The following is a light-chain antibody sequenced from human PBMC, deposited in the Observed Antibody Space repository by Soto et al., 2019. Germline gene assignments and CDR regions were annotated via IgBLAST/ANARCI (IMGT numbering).Light chain of an antibody. CDR3: QQYNNWPQT. CDR1: QSVSSSY. J-gene: IGKJ2*01. CDR2: GAS. V-gene: IGKV3-15*01. Sequence: EMVMTQSPATLSVSPGERATLSCRASQSVSSSYLAWYQQKPGQAPRLLIYGASTRATGIPARFSGSGSGREFTLSISSLQSEDLAVYYCQQYNNWPQTFGQGTKLEIK.